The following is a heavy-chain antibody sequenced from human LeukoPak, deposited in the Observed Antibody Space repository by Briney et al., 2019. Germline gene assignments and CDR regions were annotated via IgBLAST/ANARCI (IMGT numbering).Heavy chain of an antibody. CDR2: INPNSGGT. D-gene: IGHD2-15*01. V-gene: IGHV1-2*02. CDR3: ARRYCSGGSCYGVTIDY. J-gene: IGHJ4*02. CDR1: GYTFTGYY. Sequence: ASVKVSCKASGYTFTGYYMHWVRQAPGQGLEWMGWINPNSGGTNYAQKSQGRVTMTRDTSISTAYMELSRLRSDDTAVYYCARRYCSGGSCYGVTIDYWGQGTLVTVSS.